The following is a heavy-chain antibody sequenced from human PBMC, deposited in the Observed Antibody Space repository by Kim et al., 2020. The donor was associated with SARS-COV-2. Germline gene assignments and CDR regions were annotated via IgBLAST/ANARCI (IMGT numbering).Heavy chain of an antibody. CDR3: ARDIVVVPAAGYYYYGMDV. J-gene: IGHJ6*02. D-gene: IGHD2-2*01. V-gene: IGHV5-10-1*01. Sequence: GESLKISCKGSGYSFTSYWISWVRQMPGKGLEWMGRIDPSDSYTNYSPSFQGHVTISAAKSISTAYLQWSSLKASDTAMYYCARDIVVVPAAGYYYYGMDVWGQGTTVTVSS. CDR1: GYSFTSYW. CDR2: IDPSDSYT.